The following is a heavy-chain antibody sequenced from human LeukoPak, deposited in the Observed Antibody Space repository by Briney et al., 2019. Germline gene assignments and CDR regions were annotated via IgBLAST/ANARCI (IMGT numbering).Heavy chain of an antibody. V-gene: IGHV1-2*02. D-gene: IGHD3-10*01. Sequence: ASVNVSCKASGYTFTGYYIHWVRQAPGQGLEWMGWINPNSGGTYYAQSFQGRVTMTRDTSISTAYMELSRLRSDDTAVYYCARAALGVWFGEPLGGPTEYWGQGTLVTVSS. CDR1: GYTFTGYY. J-gene: IGHJ4*02. CDR3: ARAALGVWFGEPLGGPTEY. CDR2: INPNSGGT.